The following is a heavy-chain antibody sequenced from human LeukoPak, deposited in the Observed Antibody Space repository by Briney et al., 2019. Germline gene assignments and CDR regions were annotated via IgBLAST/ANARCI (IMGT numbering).Heavy chain of an antibody. CDR2: INQDGSEK. V-gene: IGHV3-7*01. CDR3: ARDYVWGSSESDY. D-gene: IGHD7-27*01. Sequence: PGGSLRLSCAASGFTFSSYSMNWVRQAPGKGPEWVGNINQDGSEKYYLDSVRGRFTISRDNAKNSLYLQMNSLRVEDTAIYYCARDYVWGSSESDYWGQGTLVTVSS. J-gene: IGHJ4*02. CDR1: GFTFSSYS.